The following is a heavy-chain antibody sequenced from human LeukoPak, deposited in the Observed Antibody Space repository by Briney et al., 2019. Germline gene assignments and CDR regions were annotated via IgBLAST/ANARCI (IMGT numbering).Heavy chain of an antibody. CDR3: AREGFDP. J-gene: IGHJ5*02. CDR2: INVGNGKT. Sequence: ASVKVSCKASGYTFTGYYMHWVRQAPGQRLEWMGWINVGNGKTKYSQKLQGRVTITRDTSASTAYMELSSLRSEDTAVYYCAREGFDPWGQGTLVTVSS. CDR1: GYTFTGYY. V-gene: IGHV1-3*01.